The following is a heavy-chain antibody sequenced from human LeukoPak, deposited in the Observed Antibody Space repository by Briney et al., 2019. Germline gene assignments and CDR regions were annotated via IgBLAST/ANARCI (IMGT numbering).Heavy chain of an antibody. CDR2: IIPILGIA. Sequence: ASVKVSCKASGGTFSSYAISWVRQAPGQGLEWMGRIIPILGIANYAQKFQGRVTITADKSTSTAYMELSSLRSEDTTVYFCAAGPTRGNWFDPWGQGTLVTVSS. D-gene: IGHD5-12*01. V-gene: IGHV1-69*04. CDR3: AAGPTRGNWFDP. J-gene: IGHJ5*02. CDR1: GGTFSSYA.